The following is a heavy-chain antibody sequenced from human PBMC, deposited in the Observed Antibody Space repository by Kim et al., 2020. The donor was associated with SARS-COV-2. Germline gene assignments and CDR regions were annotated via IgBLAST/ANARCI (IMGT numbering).Heavy chain of an antibody. D-gene: IGHD3-10*01. CDR1: GFSLSTSGMC. J-gene: IGHJ5*02. Sequence: SGPTLVNPTQTLTLTCTFSGFSLSTSGMCVSWIRQPPGKALEWLARIDWDDDKYYSTSLKTRLTISKDTSKDQVVLTMTNMDPVDTATYYCARIRVTMVRGVIDYNWFDPWGQGTLVTVSS. V-gene: IGHV2-70*11. CDR2: IDWDDDK. CDR3: ARIRVTMVRGVIDYNWFDP.